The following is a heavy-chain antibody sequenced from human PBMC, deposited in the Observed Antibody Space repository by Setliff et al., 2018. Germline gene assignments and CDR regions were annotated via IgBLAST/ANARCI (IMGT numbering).Heavy chain of an antibody. CDR2: IIPIFGTA. CDR3: ARDGDNYYDSSGYYLNHAFDI. J-gene: IGHJ3*02. CDR1: GYTFTSYA. V-gene: IGHV1-69*13. Sequence: ASVKVSCKASGYTFTSYAMHWVRQAPGQRLEWMGGIIPIFGTANYAQKFQGRVTITADESTSTAYMELSSLRSEDTAVYYCARDGDNYYDSSGYYLNHAFDIWGQGTMVT. D-gene: IGHD3-22*01.